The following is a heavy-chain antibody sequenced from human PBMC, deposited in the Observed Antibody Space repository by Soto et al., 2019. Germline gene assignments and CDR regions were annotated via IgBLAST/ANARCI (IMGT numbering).Heavy chain of an antibody. Sequence: EVQLVESGGVVVQPGGSLRLSCAASGFTFDDYTMHWVRQAPGKGLEWVSLISWDGGSTYYADSVKGRFTISRDNSKNSLSLQMNSLRTEDTALYYCAKDRGPGGLDYWGQGTLVTVSS. CDR1: GFTFDDYT. J-gene: IGHJ4*02. V-gene: IGHV3-43*01. D-gene: IGHD3-10*01. CDR3: AKDRGPGGLDY. CDR2: ISWDGGST.